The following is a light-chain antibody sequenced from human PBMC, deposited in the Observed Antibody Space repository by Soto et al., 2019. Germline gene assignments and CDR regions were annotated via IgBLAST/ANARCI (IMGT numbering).Light chain of an antibody. CDR3: QQYNDWPRT. Sequence: ETVLTQSPARLAVSPGERATLSCRASQSVSSNLAWYQQKPGQAPRLLVYGASTRATGIPARFSGSGSGTEFTLTISSXQSEDFAVYYCQQYNDWPRTFGQGTKVDIK. J-gene: IGKJ1*01. V-gene: IGKV3-15*01. CDR1: QSVSSN. CDR2: GAS.